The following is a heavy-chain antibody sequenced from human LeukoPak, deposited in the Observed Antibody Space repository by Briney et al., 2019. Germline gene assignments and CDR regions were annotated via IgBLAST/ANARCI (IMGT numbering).Heavy chain of an antibody. CDR1: GFTFSDYY. D-gene: IGHD4-17*01. Sequence: GGSLRLSCAASGFTFSDYYMSWIRQAPGKGLEWVSYISSSGSTIYYADSVKGRFTISRDNAKNSLYLQMNSLRAEDTAVHYCARDGTVTTKLYYYYMDVWGKGTTVTVSS. J-gene: IGHJ6*03. CDR2: ISSSGSTI. V-gene: IGHV3-11*01. CDR3: ARDGTVTTKLYYYYMDV.